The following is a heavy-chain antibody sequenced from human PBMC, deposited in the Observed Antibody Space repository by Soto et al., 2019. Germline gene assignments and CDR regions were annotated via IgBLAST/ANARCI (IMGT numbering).Heavy chain of an antibody. J-gene: IGHJ5*02. D-gene: IGHD6-6*01. CDR1: GFTFSSYS. CDR2: ISSSSSYI. V-gene: IGHV3-21*01. CDR3: AKDLGSSSPNWFDP. Sequence: PGGSLRLSCAASGFTFSSYSMNWVRQAPGKGLEWVSSISSSSSYIYYADSVKGRFTISRDNAKNSLYLQMNSLRAEDTAVYYCAKDLGSSSPNWFDPWGPGTLVTVSS.